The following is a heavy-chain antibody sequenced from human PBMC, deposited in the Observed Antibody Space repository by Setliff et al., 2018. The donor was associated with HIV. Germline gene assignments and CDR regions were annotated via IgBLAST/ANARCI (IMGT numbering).Heavy chain of an antibody. CDR2: VSAYNGLT. V-gene: IGHV1-18*01. CDR3: ARDRRYSGTYHIDY. Sequence: ASVKVSCKASGYTFPNYGISWVRQAPGQGLEWMGWVSAYNGLTNYAQNLQGRVTMTTDTSSTTAFLELRSPRSDDTAMYYCARDRRYSGTYHIDYWGQGTRVTVSS. J-gene: IGHJ4*02. D-gene: IGHD1-26*01. CDR1: GYTFPNYG.